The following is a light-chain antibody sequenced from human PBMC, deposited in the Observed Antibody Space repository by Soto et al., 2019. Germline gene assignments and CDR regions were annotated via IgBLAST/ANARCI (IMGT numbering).Light chain of an antibody. Sequence: DIQMTKSQSSLSASVGDRVTITCQASQDISNYLNWYQQKPGKAPKLLIYDASNLETGVPSRFSGSGSGTDFTFTISSLQPEDIATYYCQQYDNLPLTFGGVTKVDIK. J-gene: IGKJ4*01. CDR2: DAS. CDR1: QDISNY. CDR3: QQYDNLPLT. V-gene: IGKV1-33*01.